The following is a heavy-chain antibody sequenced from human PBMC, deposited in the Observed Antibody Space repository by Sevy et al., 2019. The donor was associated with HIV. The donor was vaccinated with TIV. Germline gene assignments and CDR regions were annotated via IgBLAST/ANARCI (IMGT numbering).Heavy chain of an antibody. CDR1: EFAFNIHN. J-gene: IGHJ4*02. CDR3: ARTFSFSWYDY. Sequence: GGSLRLSCVASEFAFNIHNMSWVRQAPGKGLEWVSSISTSSNNIYYADSVEGRFTISRDNAKNSLYLQMNSLRAEDTAVYYCARTFSFSWYDYWGQGTLVTFSS. V-gene: IGHV3-21*01. D-gene: IGHD6-13*01. CDR2: ISTSSNNI.